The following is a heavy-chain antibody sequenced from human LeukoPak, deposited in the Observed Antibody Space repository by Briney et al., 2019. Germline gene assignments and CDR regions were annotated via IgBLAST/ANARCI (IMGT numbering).Heavy chain of an antibody. CDR2: INHSGST. D-gene: IGHD3-3*01. J-gene: IGHJ4*02. CDR3: ARGTAYYDFWSGYYKALDY. V-gene: IGHV4-34*01. Sequence: SEALSLTCAVYGGSFSGYYWSCIRQPPGKGLEWIGEINHSGSTNYNPSLKSRVTISVDTSKNQFSLKLSSVTAADTAVYYCARGTAYYDFWSGYYKALDYWGQGTLVTVSS. CDR1: GGSFSGYY.